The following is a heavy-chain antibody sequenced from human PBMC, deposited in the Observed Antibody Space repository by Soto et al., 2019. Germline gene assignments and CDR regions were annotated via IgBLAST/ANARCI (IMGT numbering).Heavy chain of an antibody. CDR2: INSDGSST. Sequence: PGGSLRLSCAASGFTFSSYWMHWVRQAPGKGLVWVSRINSDGSSTSYADSVKGRFTISRDNAKNTLYLQMNSLRAEDTAVYYCARADDDILTGPYYFDYWGQGTLVTVSS. CDR1: GFTFSSYW. CDR3: ARADDDILTGPYYFDY. D-gene: IGHD3-9*01. J-gene: IGHJ4*02. V-gene: IGHV3-74*01.